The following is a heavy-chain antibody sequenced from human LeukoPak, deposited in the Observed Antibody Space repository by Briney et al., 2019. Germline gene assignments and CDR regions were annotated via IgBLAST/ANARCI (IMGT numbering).Heavy chain of an antibody. CDR1: GYSFTSYW. J-gene: IGHJ4*02. D-gene: IGHD6-13*01. CDR2: IYPGDSDT. Sequence: PGESLKISCKGSGYSFTSYWIGWVRQMPGKGLEWMGIIYPGDSDTRYSPSFQGQVTTSADKSISTAYLQWSSLKASDTAMYYCAREPLAAAGAVDYWGQGTLVTVSS. CDR3: AREPLAAAGAVDY. V-gene: IGHV5-51*01.